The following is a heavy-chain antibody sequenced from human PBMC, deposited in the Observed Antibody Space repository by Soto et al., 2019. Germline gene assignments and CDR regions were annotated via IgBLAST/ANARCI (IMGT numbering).Heavy chain of an antibody. CDR2: IQSGGTT. J-gene: IGHJ4*02. CDR1: GFTVSSKY. V-gene: IGHV3-53*01. D-gene: IGHD4-17*01. CDR3: AKAQVTTMLFDY. Sequence: GGSLRLSCAASGFTVSSKYMTWVRQAPGKGLEWVSLIQSGGTTYYADSVKGRFTISRDNSKNTLYLQMNSLRAEDTAVYYCAKAQVTTMLFDYWGQGTLVTVSS.